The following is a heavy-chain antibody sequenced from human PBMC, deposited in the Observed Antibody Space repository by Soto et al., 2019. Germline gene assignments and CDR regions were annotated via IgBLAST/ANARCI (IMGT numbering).Heavy chain of an antibody. D-gene: IGHD2-15*01. J-gene: IGHJ4*02. CDR2: IYPGDSDT. Sequence: EVQLVQSGAEVKKPGESLKISCKGSGYSFTSYWIGWVRQMPGKGLEWMGIIYPGDSDTRYSPSFQGQVTISADKSISTAYLQWSSLKASDTAMYYCARGGVPLARGRSGGSFMYYFDYWGQGTLVTVSS. CDR3: ARGGVPLARGRSGGSFMYYFDY. V-gene: IGHV5-51*01. CDR1: GYSFTSYW.